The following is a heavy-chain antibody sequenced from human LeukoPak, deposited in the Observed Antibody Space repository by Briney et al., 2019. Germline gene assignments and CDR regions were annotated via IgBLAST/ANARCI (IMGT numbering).Heavy chain of an antibody. J-gene: IGHJ5*02. CDR2: IYYSGST. V-gene: IGHV4-39*02. D-gene: IGHD5-12*01. CDR1: GGSISSSSYY. Sequence: PSETLSLTCTVSGGSISSSSYYWGWIRQPPGKGLEWIGSIYYSGSTYYNPSLKSRVTISVDTSKNQFSLKLSSVTAADTAVYYCARDFEWLRFSGWFDPWGQGTLVTVSS. CDR3: ARDFEWLRFSGWFDP.